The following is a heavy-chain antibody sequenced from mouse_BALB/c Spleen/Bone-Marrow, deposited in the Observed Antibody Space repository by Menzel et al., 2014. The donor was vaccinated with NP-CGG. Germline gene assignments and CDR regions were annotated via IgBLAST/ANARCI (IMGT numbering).Heavy chain of an antibody. CDR3: ASYVYGYYFDY. J-gene: IGHJ2*01. CDR1: GFNIKDTY. CDR2: IDPANVNT. D-gene: IGHD1-1*01. Sequence: VQLKQSRAELVKPGASVKLSCTASGFNIKDTYMHWVKQRPEQGLEWIGRIDPANVNTKYDPKFQGKATITADTSSNTAYLQLSSLTSEDTAVYYCASYVYGYYFDYWGQGTTLTVSS. V-gene: IGHV14-3*02.